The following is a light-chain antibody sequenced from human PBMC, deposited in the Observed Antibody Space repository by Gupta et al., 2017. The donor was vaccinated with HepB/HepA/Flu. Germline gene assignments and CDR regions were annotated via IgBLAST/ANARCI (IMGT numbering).Light chain of an antibody. CDR2: RNS. V-gene: IGLV1-47*01. CDR3: ATWDASLSGWV. J-gene: IGLJ3*02. CDR1: SSNIGTNS. Sequence: SVLTQPPSASGTPGQRVTISCSGSSSNIGTNSVYWFQELPGTAPKLLIHRNSERPSGVPDRFSGAKSGTSGSLAISGLRAEDEADYYCATWDASLSGWVFGGGTKLTVL.